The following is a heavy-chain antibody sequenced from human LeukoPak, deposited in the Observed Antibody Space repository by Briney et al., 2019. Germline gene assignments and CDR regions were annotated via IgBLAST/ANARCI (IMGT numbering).Heavy chain of an antibody. V-gene: IGHV3-21*01. CDR3: ARGKTSQNIVTRKTYNWFDP. Sequence: GGSLRLSCAASGFTFSSYWMSWVRQAPGKGLEWVSSISSSSNYIYYADSVKGRFTISRDNAKNSLYLQMKSLRAEDTAVYYCARGKTSQNIVTRKTYNWFDPWGQGTLVTVSS. CDR1: GFTFSSYW. D-gene: IGHD2/OR15-2a*01. CDR2: ISSSSNYI. J-gene: IGHJ5*02.